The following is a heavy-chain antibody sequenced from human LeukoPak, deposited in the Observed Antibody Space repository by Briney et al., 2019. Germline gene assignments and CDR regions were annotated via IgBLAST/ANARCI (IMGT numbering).Heavy chain of an antibody. V-gene: IGHV1-2*02. D-gene: IGHD3-22*01. J-gene: IGHJ4*02. Sequence: ASVKVSCKASGYTFTGYYMHWVRQAPGQGLEGMGWMNPNSGGTNYAQKFQGRVTMTRDTSISTAYMDLSRLSSDHTVLYYCAREPYSNRSGLDYWGLGTLVTVSS. CDR1: GYTFTGYY. CDR2: MNPNSGGT. CDR3: AREPYSNRSGLDY.